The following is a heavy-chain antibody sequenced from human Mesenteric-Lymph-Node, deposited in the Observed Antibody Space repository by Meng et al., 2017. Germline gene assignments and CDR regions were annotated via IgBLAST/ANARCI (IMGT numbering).Heavy chain of an antibody. CDR3: ARVDSSSGPFDY. CDR1: GGSISSGGYY. CDR2: IHYSGST. J-gene: IGHJ4*02. V-gene: IGHV4-61*08. D-gene: IGHD6-6*01. Sequence: GSLRLSCTISGGSISSGGYYWSWIRQPPGKGLEWIGYIHYSGSTNYNPALKSRVTISVDTSKNQFSLKLSSVTAADTAVYYCARVDSSSGPFDYWGQGTLVTVSS.